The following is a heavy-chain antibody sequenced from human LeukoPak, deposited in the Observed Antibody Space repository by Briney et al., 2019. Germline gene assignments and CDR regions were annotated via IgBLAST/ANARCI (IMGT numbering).Heavy chain of an antibody. D-gene: IGHD1-7*01. CDR2: IKQDGSEK. V-gene: IGHV3-7*03. J-gene: IGHJ4*02. CDR3: ARDLNWNYDY. CDR1: GFTFNSYW. Sequence: GGSLRLSCAASGFTFNSYWMSWVRQAPGKGLEWVANIKQDGSEKYYVDSVKGRFTISRDNAKNSLYLQMNSLRAEDTAVYYCARDLNWNYDYWGQGTLVTVSS.